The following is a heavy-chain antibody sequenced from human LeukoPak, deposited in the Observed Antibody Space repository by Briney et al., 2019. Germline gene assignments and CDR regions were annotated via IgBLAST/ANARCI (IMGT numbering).Heavy chain of an antibody. CDR3: AKQGVVVVISLY. CDR1: GFAFSSYA. Sequence: PGGSLRLSCAASGFAFSSYAMSWVRQAPGKGLERVSAISGSGGSTYYADSVKGRFTISRDNSKNTLYLQMNSLRADDTAVYYCAKQGVVVVISLYWGQGTLVTVSS. V-gene: IGHV3-23*01. J-gene: IGHJ4*02. CDR2: ISGSGGST. D-gene: IGHD3-22*01.